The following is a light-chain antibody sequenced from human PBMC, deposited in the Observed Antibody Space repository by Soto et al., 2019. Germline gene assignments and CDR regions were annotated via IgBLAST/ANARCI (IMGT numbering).Light chain of an antibody. V-gene: IGKV1-5*01. CDR1: QSVGNW. CDR3: QQYDSYSWT. CDR2: DVS. Sequence: IQLTQSPSSLSASVGDRVTITCRASQSVGNWLAWYQHKPGKAPKLLIYDVSSLESGLPSRFSGSGSGTEFILTISSLQPDDFATYYCQQYDSYSWTFGQGTKVDIK. J-gene: IGKJ1*01.